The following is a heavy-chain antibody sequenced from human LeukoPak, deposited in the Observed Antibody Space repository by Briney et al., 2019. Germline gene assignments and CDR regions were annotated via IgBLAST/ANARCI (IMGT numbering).Heavy chain of an antibody. V-gene: IGHV4-39*01. CDR1: GGSISSSSYY. Sequence: PSETLSLTCTVSGGSISSSSYYWGWIRQPPGKGLEWIGSIYYSGSTYYNPSLKSRVAISVDTSKNQFSLKLSSVTAADTAVYYCARRPKHCTNGVCYFGWRFDYWGQGTLVTVSS. CDR3: ARRPKHCTNGVCYFGWRFDY. D-gene: IGHD2-8*01. CDR2: IYYSGST. J-gene: IGHJ4*02.